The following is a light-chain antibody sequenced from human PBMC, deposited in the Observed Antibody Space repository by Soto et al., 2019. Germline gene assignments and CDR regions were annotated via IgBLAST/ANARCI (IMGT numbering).Light chain of an antibody. CDR3: QQCGDPPST. CDR2: DAY. Sequence: EVVLTQSPDTLSLSPGETATLSCRASQSVDRYVAWYQQKVGQAPRLLIYDAYTRATGVRARFTGGGSATDFTLTTTTLEPEDVAVYFCQQCGDPPSTFGQGTKVEIK. J-gene: IGKJ2*02. CDR1: QSVDRY. V-gene: IGKV3-11*01.